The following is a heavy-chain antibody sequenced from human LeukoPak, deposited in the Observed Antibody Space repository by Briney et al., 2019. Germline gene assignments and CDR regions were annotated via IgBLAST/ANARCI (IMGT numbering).Heavy chain of an antibody. J-gene: IGHJ5*02. V-gene: IGHV4-30-2*01. Sequence: TSETLSLTCAVSGGSISSGGYSWSWIRQPPGKGLEWIGYIYHSGSTYYNPSLKSRVTISVDRSKNQFSLKLSSVTAADTAVYYCASSRTLPNWFDPWGQGTLVTVSS. CDR3: ASSRTLPNWFDP. D-gene: IGHD1-1*01. CDR1: GGSISSGGYS. CDR2: IYHSGST.